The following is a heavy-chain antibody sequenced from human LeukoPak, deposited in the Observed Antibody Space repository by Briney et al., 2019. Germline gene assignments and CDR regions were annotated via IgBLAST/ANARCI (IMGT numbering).Heavy chain of an antibody. D-gene: IGHD3-3*01. Sequence: GESLKISCKGFGYSFRDYWIGWVRQMPGKDLEWVGIIFPGESHINYSPTFEGRVTISADESINTAYLQWSSLKTSDTAMCYCARSAEDDFWSGYYAVRTHFDYWGQGTLVTVSS. J-gene: IGHJ4*02. CDR1: GYSFRDYW. V-gene: IGHV5-51*01. CDR2: IFPGESHI. CDR3: ARSAEDDFWSGYYAVRTHFDY.